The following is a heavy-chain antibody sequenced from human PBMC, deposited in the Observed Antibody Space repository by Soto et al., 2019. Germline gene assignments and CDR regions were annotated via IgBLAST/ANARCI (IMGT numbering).Heavy chain of an antibody. V-gene: IGHV3-7*05. CDR3: ASRDITMVRGVYYYYGMDV. CDR2: IKQDGSEK. CDR1: GFTFSSYW. D-gene: IGHD3-10*01. J-gene: IGHJ6*02. Sequence: EVQLVESGGGLVQPGGSLRLSCAASGFTFSSYWMSWVRQAPGKGLEWVAIIKQDGSEKYYVDSVKGRFTISRDNAKNSLYLQMNSLRAEDTAVYYCASRDITMVRGVYYYYGMDVWGQGTTVTVSS.